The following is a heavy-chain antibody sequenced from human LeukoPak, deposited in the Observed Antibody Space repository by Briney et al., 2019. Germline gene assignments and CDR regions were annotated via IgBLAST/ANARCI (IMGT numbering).Heavy chain of an antibody. V-gene: IGHV3-30*03. Sequence: GGSLRLSGAASGFTFSSYGMHWVRQAPGKGLEWVAVISYDGSNKYYADSVKGRFTISRDNSKNTLYLQMNSLRAEDTAVYYCASYDFWSGYSMDVWGQGTTVTVSS. D-gene: IGHD3-3*01. CDR1: GFTFSSYG. CDR2: ISYDGSNK. CDR3: ASYDFWSGYSMDV. J-gene: IGHJ6*02.